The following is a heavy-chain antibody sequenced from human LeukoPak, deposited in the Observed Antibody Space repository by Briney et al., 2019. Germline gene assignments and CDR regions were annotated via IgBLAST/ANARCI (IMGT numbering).Heavy chain of an antibody. Sequence: GGSLRLSCAASGFTFSSYWMSWVRQAPGKGLEWVSAISSSGGSTYYADSLKGRFTISRDNSKDTLYLLMNSLRAEDTAVYYCAKDGRIAAVGIPSGFDPWGQGTLVTVSS. CDR1: GFTFSSYW. J-gene: IGHJ5*02. CDR2: ISSSGGST. D-gene: IGHD6-13*01. V-gene: IGHV3-23*01. CDR3: AKDGRIAAVGIPSGFDP.